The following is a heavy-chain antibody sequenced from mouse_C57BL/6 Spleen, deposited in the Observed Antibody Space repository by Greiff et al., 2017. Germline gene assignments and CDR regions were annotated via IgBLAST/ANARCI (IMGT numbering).Heavy chain of an antibody. CDR2: IDPETGGT. V-gene: IGHV1-15*01. CDR1: GYTFTDYE. CDR3: TRLSTEPEFDY. D-gene: IGHD1-1*01. Sequence: VQLQESGAELVRPGASVTLSCKASGYTFTDYEMHWVKQTPVHGLEWIGAIDPETGGTAYNQKFKGKAILTADKSSSTAYIELRSLTSEDSAVYYCTRLSTEPEFDYWGQGTTLTVSS. J-gene: IGHJ2*01.